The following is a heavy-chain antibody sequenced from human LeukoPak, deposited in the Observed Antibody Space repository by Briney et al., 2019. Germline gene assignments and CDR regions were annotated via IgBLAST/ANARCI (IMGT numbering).Heavy chain of an antibody. CDR2: ISGYNGIT. CDR1: GYTFTNYG. CDR3: SRDSQRVSGDY. Sequence: ASVKVSCKAAGYTFTNYGISWVRQAPGQGREGMGWISGYNGITNYAQKLQGRVTMTTDTSTSTAYMELRSLRSDDPAVYYCSRDSQRVSGDYWGQGTLVTVSS. J-gene: IGHJ4*02. V-gene: IGHV1-18*01. D-gene: IGHD6-25*01.